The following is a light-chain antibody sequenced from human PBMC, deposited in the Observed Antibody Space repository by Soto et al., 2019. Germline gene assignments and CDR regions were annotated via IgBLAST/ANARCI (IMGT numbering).Light chain of an antibody. J-gene: IGLJ3*02. CDR3: SSYSSSNSVV. Sequence: QYALTQPASVSGSPGQSITISCTGTSSDVGGYDWVSWYQQHPGKAPKLMVCDVIQRPSGVSYRFSGSKSGNTAFLTISGLQAEDEADYYCSSYSSSNSVVFGGGTKVTVL. CDR1: SSDVGGYDW. CDR2: DVI. V-gene: IGLV2-14*03.